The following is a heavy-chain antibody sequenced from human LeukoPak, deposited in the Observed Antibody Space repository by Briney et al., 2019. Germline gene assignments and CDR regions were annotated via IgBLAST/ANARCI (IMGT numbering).Heavy chain of an antibody. CDR1: GGSISSSNYY. D-gene: IGHD2-2*01. Sequence: SETLSLTCTASGGSISSSNYYWGWIRQPPGKGLEWIGSVSYSGSTSYNPSLNSRVTISVDTSKNQFSLQLSSVTAADTAVYYCARSYCGSTGCSHYYYYYYMDVWGKGTTVTVSS. CDR2: VSYSGST. CDR3: ARSYCGSTGCSHYYYYYYMDV. V-gene: IGHV4-39*01. J-gene: IGHJ6*03.